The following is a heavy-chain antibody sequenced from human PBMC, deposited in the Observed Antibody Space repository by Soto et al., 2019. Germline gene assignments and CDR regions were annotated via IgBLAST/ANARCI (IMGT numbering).Heavy chain of an antibody. J-gene: IGHJ4*02. CDR1: GFTFSSYG. CDR3: AKGLGGVVVVADGTY. Sequence: QVQLVESGGGVVQPGRSLRLSCAASGFTFSSYGMHWVRQSPGKGLEWVAVISYDGTNKKYADSVKGRFTITRNNSKNKLYLQMNSLRAEDTAVYYCAKGLGGVVVVADGTYWGQGTLVTVSS. CDR2: ISYDGTNK. V-gene: IGHV3-30*18. D-gene: IGHD2-15*01.